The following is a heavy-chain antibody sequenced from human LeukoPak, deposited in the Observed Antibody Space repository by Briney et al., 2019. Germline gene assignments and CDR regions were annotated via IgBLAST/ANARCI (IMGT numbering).Heavy chain of an antibody. D-gene: IGHD2-15*01. Sequence: SETLSLTCTVSGGSISSYYWSWIRQPPGKGLEWIGYIYYSGSTNYNPSLKSRVTISVDTSKNQFSLKLSSVTAADTAVYHCARALISGGSYNWFDPWGQGTLVTVSS. CDR1: GGSISSYY. CDR2: IYYSGST. V-gene: IGHV4-59*01. CDR3: ARALISGGSYNWFDP. J-gene: IGHJ5*02.